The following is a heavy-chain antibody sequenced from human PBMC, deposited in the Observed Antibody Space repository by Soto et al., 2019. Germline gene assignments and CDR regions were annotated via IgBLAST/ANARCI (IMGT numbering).Heavy chain of an antibody. CDR3: AKDFGYDYYDSSGYVYY. J-gene: IGHJ4*02. CDR1: GFTFSSYA. CDR2: ISGSGGST. V-gene: IGHV3-23*01. D-gene: IGHD3-22*01. Sequence: PXXSLRLSFAASGFTFSSYAMRWVLQAPGKGLEWVSAISGSGGSTYYADSVKGRFTISRDNSKNTLYLQMNSLRAEDKAVYYCAKDFGYDYYDSSGYVYYWGQGTLVTVSS.